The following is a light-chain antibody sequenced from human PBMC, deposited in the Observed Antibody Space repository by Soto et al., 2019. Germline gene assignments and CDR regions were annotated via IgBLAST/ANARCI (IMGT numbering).Light chain of an antibody. V-gene: IGKV1-33*01. CDR3: QHCDYLPI. Sequence: DIQMTQSPSSLSASVGDRVTITCQASQDITSYLNWYQHKPGKAPKLLIYDASILEAGVPSRFSGSGSGTDFTFTISRLQPDDVATYYCQHCDYLPIFGPGTTVDFK. CDR1: QDITSY. CDR2: DAS. J-gene: IGKJ3*01.